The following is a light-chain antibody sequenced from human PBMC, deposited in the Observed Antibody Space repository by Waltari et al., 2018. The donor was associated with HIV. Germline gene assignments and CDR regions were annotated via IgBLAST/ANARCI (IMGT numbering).Light chain of an antibody. CDR1: SSDVGGYNY. Sequence: QSALTQPASVSGSPGPSITISCTGPSSDVGGYNYVSWYQQHTGTAPKLRIYEVSNRPSGVSNLFSGSKSGNTASLTISGLQAEDEADYYCSSYTSSSTYVFGTGTNVTVL. J-gene: IGLJ1*01. CDR2: EVS. V-gene: IGLV2-14*01. CDR3: SSYTSSSTYV.